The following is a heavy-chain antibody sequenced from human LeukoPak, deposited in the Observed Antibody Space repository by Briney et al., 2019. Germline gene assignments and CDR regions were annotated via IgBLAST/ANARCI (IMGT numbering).Heavy chain of an antibody. V-gene: IGHV1-2*02. CDR3: ASPSVMSEYFQH. D-gene: IGHD3-16*01. J-gene: IGHJ1*01. CDR2: INPNSGGT. CDR1: GYTFTGYY. Sequence: GASVKVSCKASGYTFTGYYMHWVRQAPGQGLEWMGWINPNSGGTNYAQRFQGRVTMTRDTSIGTAYMELSRLRSDDTAVYYCASPSVMSEYFQHWGQGTLVTVSS.